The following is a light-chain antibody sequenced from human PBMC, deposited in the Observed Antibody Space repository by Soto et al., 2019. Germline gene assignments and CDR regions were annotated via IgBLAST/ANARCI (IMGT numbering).Light chain of an antibody. V-gene: IGKV1-5*03. J-gene: IGKJ1*01. CDR3: QQYNSSPWT. CDR1: QSISSW. Sequence: DIQMTQSPSTLSASVGDRVTITCRASQSISSWLAWYQQNPGKAPKLLIYKASSLESGVPSRFSGGGSGTEFTLTISSLQPDDFATYYCQQYNSSPWTCGQGTKVEIK. CDR2: KAS.